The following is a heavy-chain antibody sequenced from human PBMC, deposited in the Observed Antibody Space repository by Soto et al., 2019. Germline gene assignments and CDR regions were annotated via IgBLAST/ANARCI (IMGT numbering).Heavy chain of an antibody. V-gene: IGHV3-30-3*01. CDR1: GFTFRSYV. D-gene: IGHD2-15*01. CDR2: ISYDGNNK. Sequence: QVQLVESGGGVVQPGRSLRLSCVASGFTFRSYVMYWVRQAPGKGLEWVAVISYDGNNKYYADSVKGRFTISRDNSKXPXLXQXXGLRAEATAVYYCAGAGCDGGSCYTLVGLRYGMDVWGQGTTVTVSS. CDR3: AGAGCDGGSCYTLVGLRYGMDV. J-gene: IGHJ6*02.